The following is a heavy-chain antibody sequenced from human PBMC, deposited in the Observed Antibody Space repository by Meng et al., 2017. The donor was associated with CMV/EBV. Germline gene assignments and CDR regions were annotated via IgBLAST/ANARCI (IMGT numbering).Heavy chain of an antibody. V-gene: IGHV3-21*01. Sequence: GGSLRLSCAASGFTFISYSMNWVRQAPGKGLEWVSSISSSSSYIYYAGSVKGRFTISRDNAKNSLYLQMNSLRAEDKAVYYCARDPTYYDFWSDRYPSCYYGMDVWGQGTTVTVSS. CDR3: ARDPTYYDFWSDRYPSCYYGMDV. CDR1: GFTFISYS. CDR2: ISSSSSYI. D-gene: IGHD3-3*01. J-gene: IGHJ6*02.